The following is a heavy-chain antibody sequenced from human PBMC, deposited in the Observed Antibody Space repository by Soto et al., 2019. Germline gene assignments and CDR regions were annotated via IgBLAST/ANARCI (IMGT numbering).Heavy chain of an antibody. CDR2: ISGSGGST. Sequence: GESLKISCAASGFTFSSYAMSWVRQAPGKGLEWVSAISGSGGSTYYADSVKGRFTISRDNSKNTLYLQMNSLRAEDTAVYYCAKDGYCSGGSCYSDYWGQGTLVTVSS. V-gene: IGHV3-23*01. J-gene: IGHJ4*02. D-gene: IGHD2-15*01. CDR3: AKDGYCSGGSCYSDY. CDR1: GFTFSSYA.